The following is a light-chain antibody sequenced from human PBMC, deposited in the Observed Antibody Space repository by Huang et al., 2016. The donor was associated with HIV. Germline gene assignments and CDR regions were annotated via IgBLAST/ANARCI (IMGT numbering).Light chain of an antibody. CDR1: QSVTSNY. Sequence: EIVLTQSPGTLSLSPGERATLSCRASQSVTSNYLAWYQQNPGQDPRLLMYGVSSRATGFPDRFSASGSETDFTLTISRLEPEDFAVYYCQHDGDSSYIFGQGTKLEMK. J-gene: IGKJ2*01. V-gene: IGKV3-20*01. CDR3: QHDGDSSYI. CDR2: GVS.